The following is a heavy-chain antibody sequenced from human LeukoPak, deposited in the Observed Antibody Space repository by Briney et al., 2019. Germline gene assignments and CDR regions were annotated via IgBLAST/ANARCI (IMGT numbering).Heavy chain of an antibody. CDR3: AREAGSLVDYYDSSGYHRGGFDY. Sequence: GGSLRLSCAASGFTFSSYAMHWVRQAPGKGLEWVAVISYDGSNKYYADSVKGRFTISRDNSKNTLYLQMNSLRAEDTAVYYCAREAGSLVDYYDSSGYHRGGFDYWGQGTLVTVSS. CDR2: ISYDGSNK. D-gene: IGHD3-22*01. CDR1: GFTFSSYA. V-gene: IGHV3-30*04. J-gene: IGHJ4*02.